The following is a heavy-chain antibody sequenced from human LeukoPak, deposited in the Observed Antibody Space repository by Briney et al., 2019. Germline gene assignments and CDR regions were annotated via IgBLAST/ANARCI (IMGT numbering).Heavy chain of an antibody. CDR2: IYYSGST. D-gene: IGHD2/OR15-2a*01. J-gene: IGHJ4*02. V-gene: IGHV4-39*01. CDR1: GGSISSSSYS. CDR3: ARHVRTRVFDY. Sequence: SETLSLTCTVSGGSISSSSYSWGWIRQPPGKGLEWIGSIYYSGSTYYNPSLKSRVTISVDTSKNQFSLKLSSVTAADTAVYYCARHVRTRVFDYWGQGTLVTVSS.